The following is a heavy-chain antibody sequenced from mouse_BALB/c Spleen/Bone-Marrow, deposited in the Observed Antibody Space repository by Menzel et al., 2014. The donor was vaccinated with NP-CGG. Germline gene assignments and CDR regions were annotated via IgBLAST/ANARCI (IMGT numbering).Heavy chain of an antibody. CDR3: ARQGVYYGKTYYAMDY. CDR1: GFTFSSYI. D-gene: IGHD2-1*01. CDR2: ISNGGGRT. J-gene: IGHJ4*01. Sequence: EVMLVESGGGLVQPGGSLKISCAASGFTFSSYIMSWVRQTPEKRLEWVAYISNGGGRTYYPDTGKGRFTISRDNAKNTLYLQMISLKSEDTAMYYCARQGVYYGKTYYAMDYWGQGTSVTVSS. V-gene: IGHV5-12-2*01.